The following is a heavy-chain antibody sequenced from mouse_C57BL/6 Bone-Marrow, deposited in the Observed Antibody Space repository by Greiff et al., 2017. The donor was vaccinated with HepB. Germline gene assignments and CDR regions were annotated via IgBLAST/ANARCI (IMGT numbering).Heavy chain of an antibody. J-gene: IGHJ3*01. CDR1: GYTFTSYG. V-gene: IGHV1-81*01. CDR2: IYPRSGNT. D-gene: IGHD2-3*01. CDR3: VRRLLPPRFAY. Sequence: VQLQQSGAELARPGASVKLSCEASGYTFTSYGISWVKQRTGQGLEWIGEIYPRSGNTYYNEKFKGKATLTADKSSSTAYMELRSLTSEDSAVYFCVRRLLPPRFAYWGQGTLVTVSA.